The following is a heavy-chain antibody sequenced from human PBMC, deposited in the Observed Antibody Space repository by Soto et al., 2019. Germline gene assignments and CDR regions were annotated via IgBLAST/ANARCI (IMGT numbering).Heavy chain of an antibody. V-gene: IGHV4-4*02. CDR1: GGSISTSDW. Sequence: QVQLQESGPGLLKPSGTLSLTCAVSGGSISTSDWWSLVRQPPGKGLEWIGEISHSGNTNYSPSLKSRVTISVDKSKNQFSLNLTSLTAADTAVYYCARDVSGITFTRGYGMDVWGQGTTVTVSS. CDR3: ARDVSGITFTRGYGMDV. D-gene: IGHD3-3*01. J-gene: IGHJ6*02. CDR2: ISHSGNT.